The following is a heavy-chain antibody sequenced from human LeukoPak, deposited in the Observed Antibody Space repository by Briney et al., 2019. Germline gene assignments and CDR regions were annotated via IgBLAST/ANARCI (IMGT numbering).Heavy chain of an antibody. V-gene: IGHV3-48*03. J-gene: IGHJ4*02. D-gene: IGHD3-22*01. CDR2: ISSSGSTI. Sequence: GGSLRLSCAASGFTFSSYEMNWVRQAPGKGLEWVSYISSSGSTIYYADSVKGRFTISRDNSKNTLYLQMNSLRAEDTAVYYCARAGNYSDSFDYWGQGTLVTVSS. CDR1: GFTFSSYE. CDR3: ARAGNYSDSFDY.